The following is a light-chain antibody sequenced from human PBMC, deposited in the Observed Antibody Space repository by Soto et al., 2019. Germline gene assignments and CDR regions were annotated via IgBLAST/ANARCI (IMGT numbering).Light chain of an antibody. J-gene: IGLJ7*01. CDR3: CSYVGTSTHTV. CDR2: EVS. CDR1: SSDVGSYNL. V-gene: IGLV2-23*02. Sequence: QSALTQPASVSGSPGQSITISCTGTSSDVGSYNLVSWYQQHPGKAPKLIISEVSKRPSGISDRFSGSKSGSTASLTISGLQAEDEADYYCCSYVGTSTHTVFGGGTQLTVL.